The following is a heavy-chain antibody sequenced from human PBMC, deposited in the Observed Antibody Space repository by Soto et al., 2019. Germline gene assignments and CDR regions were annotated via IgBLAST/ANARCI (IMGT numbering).Heavy chain of an antibody. CDR2: ISGSGGST. V-gene: IGHV3-23*01. J-gene: IGHJ4*02. Sequence: GGSLRLSCAASGFTFSSYSMNWVRQAPGKGLEWVSAISGSGGSTYYADSVKGRFTISRDNSKNTLYLQMNSLRAEDTAVYYCARAYYYDSSGSPKDYWGQGTPGHRLL. D-gene: IGHD3-22*01. CDR1: GFTFSSYS. CDR3: ARAYYYDSSGSPKDY.